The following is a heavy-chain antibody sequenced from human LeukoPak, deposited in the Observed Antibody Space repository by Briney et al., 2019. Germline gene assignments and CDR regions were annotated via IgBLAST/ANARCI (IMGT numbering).Heavy chain of an antibody. J-gene: IGHJ6*02. V-gene: IGHV5-10-1*01. CDR2: IDPSDSYT. CDR3: ARQREQLPPYYYYGMDV. D-gene: IGHD6-13*01. CDR1: GSSFTSYW. Sequence: MHGASLQISCKGSGSSFTSYWISWVRQLPGKGLEWMGRIDPSDSYTNYSPSFQGHVTISADKSISTAYLQWSSLKASDTAMYYCARQREQLPPYYYYGMDVWGQGTTVTVSS.